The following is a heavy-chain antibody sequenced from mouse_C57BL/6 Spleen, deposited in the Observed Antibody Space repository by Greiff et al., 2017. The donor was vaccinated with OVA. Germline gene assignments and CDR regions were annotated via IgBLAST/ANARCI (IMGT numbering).Heavy chain of an antibody. V-gene: IGHV1-61*01. CDR1: GYTFTSYW. J-gene: IGHJ4*01. Sequence: QVQLQQSGAELVRPGSSVKLSCKASGYTFTSYWMDWVKQRPGQGLEWIGNIYPSDSETHYNQKFKDKATLTVDKSSSTAYMQLSSLTSEDSAVYYCARNYGSAMDYWGQGTSVTVSS. CDR3: ARNYGSAMDY. D-gene: IGHD1-1*01. CDR2: IYPSDSET.